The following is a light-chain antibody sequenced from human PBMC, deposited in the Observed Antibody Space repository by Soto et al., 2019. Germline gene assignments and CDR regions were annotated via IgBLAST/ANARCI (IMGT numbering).Light chain of an antibody. Sequence: QSALTQPASVSGSPGQSITISCTGTSSDVGGYNYVSWYQQHPGKAPKLLISEVTNRPSGVSNRFSGSKSGNTASLTISGLQAEDEADYYCSSYSGRGAVVFGGGTKVTVL. CDR1: SSDVGGYNY. J-gene: IGLJ2*01. CDR2: EVT. V-gene: IGLV2-14*01. CDR3: SSYSGRGAVV.